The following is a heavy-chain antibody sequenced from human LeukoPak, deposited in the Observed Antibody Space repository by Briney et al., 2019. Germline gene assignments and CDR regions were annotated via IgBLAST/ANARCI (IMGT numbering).Heavy chain of an antibody. CDR1: GFTFSSYS. J-gene: IGHJ4*02. Sequence: GGSLRLSCAASGFTFSSYSMNWVRQAPGKGLEWVSSISSSSSYIYYADSVKGRFTISRDNAKNSLYLQMNSLRAEDTAVYYCARDLYGDYPWDYWGQGTLVTVSS. CDR2: ISSSSSYI. V-gene: IGHV3-21*01. CDR3: ARDLYGDYPWDY. D-gene: IGHD4-17*01.